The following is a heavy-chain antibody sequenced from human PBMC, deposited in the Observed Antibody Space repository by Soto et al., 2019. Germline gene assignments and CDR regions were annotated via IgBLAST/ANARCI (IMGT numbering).Heavy chain of an antibody. Sequence: AETLSLTCSVYGGSFSGYYWSWIRQPQGKGLEWIGEINHSGSTNYNPSLKSRVTISVDTSKNQFSLKLSSVTAADTAVYYCARFSRRDDAFDIWGQGTMVTVSS. CDR1: GGSFSGYY. V-gene: IGHV4-34*01. J-gene: IGHJ3*02. CDR3: ARFSRRDDAFDI. CDR2: INHSGST.